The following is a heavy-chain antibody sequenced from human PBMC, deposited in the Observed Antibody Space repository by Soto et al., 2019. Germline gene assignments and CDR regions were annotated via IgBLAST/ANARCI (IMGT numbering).Heavy chain of an antibody. CDR2: IIPIRGRA. D-gene: IGHD6-19*01. J-gene: IGHJ4*02. Sequence: GASVKVSCKASGYTFTSYYMHWVRQAPGQGLEWMGRIIPIRGRANYAQKFQGRVTITADKSTGTAYMELSSLRSEDTAVYYCARDFIAVAGSPYEGFDYWGQGTLVTVSS. V-gene: IGHV1-69*04. CDR1: GYTFTSYY. CDR3: ARDFIAVAGSPYEGFDY.